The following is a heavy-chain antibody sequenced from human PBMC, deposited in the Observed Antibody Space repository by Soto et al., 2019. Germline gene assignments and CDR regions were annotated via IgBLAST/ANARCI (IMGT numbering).Heavy chain of an antibody. D-gene: IGHD3-16*02. Sequence: ASVKVSCKASGCTFTGYYMHWVRQAPGQGLEWMGWTNPNSGGTNYAQKFQGRVTMTRDTSISTAYMELSRLRSDDTAVYYCARGYYDYVWGSYRQRNWFDPWGQGTLVTVSS. J-gene: IGHJ5*02. CDR1: GCTFTGYY. CDR3: ARGYYDYVWGSYRQRNWFDP. V-gene: IGHV1-2*02. CDR2: TNPNSGGT.